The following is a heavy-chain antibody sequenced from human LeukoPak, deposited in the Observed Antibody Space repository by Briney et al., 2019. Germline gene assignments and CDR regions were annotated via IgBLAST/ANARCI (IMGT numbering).Heavy chain of an antibody. D-gene: IGHD4-17*01. Sequence: GGYLRLSCAASGFTFSTYAMHWVRQAPGKGLEYVSAITNNGGSTYYANSAKGRFTISRDNSKNTLYLQMGSLRAEDMAVYYCARVTYGDYGGCDYWGQGTLVTVSS. CDR3: ARVTYGDYGGCDY. CDR1: GFTFSTYA. V-gene: IGHV3-64*01. J-gene: IGHJ4*02. CDR2: ITNNGGST.